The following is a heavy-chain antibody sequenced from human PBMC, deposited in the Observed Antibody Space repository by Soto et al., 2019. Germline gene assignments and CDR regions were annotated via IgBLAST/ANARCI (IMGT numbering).Heavy chain of an antibody. V-gene: IGHV3-30*18. CDR3: AKEWGTTFPFSYYYYGMDV. D-gene: IGHD3-16*01. CDR2: ISYDGSNK. Sequence: GESLKISCAASGFTFSSYGMHWVRQAPGKGLEWVAVISYDGSNKYYADSVKGRFTISRDNSKNTLYLQMNSLRAEDKAVYYCAKEWGTTFPFSYYYYGMDVWGQGTTVTVSS. J-gene: IGHJ6*02. CDR1: GFTFSSYG.